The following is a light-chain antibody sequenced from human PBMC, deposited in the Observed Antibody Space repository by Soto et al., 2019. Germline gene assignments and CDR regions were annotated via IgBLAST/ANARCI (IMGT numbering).Light chain of an antibody. Sequence: EIALTQSPGPLSLSPGERATLSCRASQSVSSTYLAWYQQKPGQAPRLLIYRTSTRATGIPDRFSGSGSGTDFTLTISRLEPEDFAVYYCQQFGSSVSFGQGTRLDIK. CDR1: QSVSSTY. V-gene: IGKV3-20*01. J-gene: IGKJ5*01. CDR2: RTS. CDR3: QQFGSSVS.